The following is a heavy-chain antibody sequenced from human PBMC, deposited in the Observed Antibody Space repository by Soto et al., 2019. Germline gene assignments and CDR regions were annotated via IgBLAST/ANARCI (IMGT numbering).Heavy chain of an antibody. CDR3: ARGRDTAMVTDRPYYFDY. CDR1: GGTFSSYA. Sequence: ASVKVSCKASGGTFSSYAISWVRQAPGQGLEWMGGIIPIFGTANYAQKFQGRVTITADESTSTAYMELSSLRSEDTAVYYCARGRDTAMVTDRPYYFDYWGQGTLVTVSS. V-gene: IGHV1-69*13. J-gene: IGHJ4*02. D-gene: IGHD5-18*01. CDR2: IIPIFGTA.